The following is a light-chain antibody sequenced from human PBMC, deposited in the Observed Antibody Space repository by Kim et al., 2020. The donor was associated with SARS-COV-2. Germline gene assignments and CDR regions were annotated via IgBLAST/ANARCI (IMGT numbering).Light chain of an antibody. Sequence: ASVGDRVTRTCRASQGISNYLAWYQQKPGKVPKLLIYAASALQSGVPSRFSGSGSGTDFTLTISCLQPEDVATYYCQKYNSAPRTFGQGTKVDIK. CDR3: QKYNSAPRT. CDR1: QGISNY. J-gene: IGKJ1*01. V-gene: IGKV1-27*01. CDR2: AAS.